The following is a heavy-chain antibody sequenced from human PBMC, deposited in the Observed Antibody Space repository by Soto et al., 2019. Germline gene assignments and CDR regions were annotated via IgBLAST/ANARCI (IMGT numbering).Heavy chain of an antibody. CDR3: AKDSGYSSTGGAFDI. Sequence: EVQLVESGGGLVQPGRSLRLYCTASGFTFNDYAMHWVRQAPGKGLEWVSGISWKSGSIGYADSVKGRFTISRDTAKNSLYLQMSSLRVEDTALYYCAKDSGYSSTGGAFDIWGQGTMVTVSS. D-gene: IGHD6-13*01. J-gene: IGHJ3*02. CDR1: GFTFNDYA. CDR2: ISWKSGSI. V-gene: IGHV3-9*01.